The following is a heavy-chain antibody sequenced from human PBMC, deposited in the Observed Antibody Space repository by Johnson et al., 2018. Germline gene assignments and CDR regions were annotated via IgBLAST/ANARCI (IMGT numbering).Heavy chain of an antibody. D-gene: IGHD2-21*02. CDR1: GFTFSTFA. J-gene: IGHJ6*03. CDR3: SKRGEEGPYCGGDCYSIYYDYFMDV. V-gene: IGHV3-30*18. Sequence: QVQLVESGGGVVRHGRSLRLSCEASGFTFSTFAIYWVRQAPGKGLEWVALISYDGNNKYYADSVKGRFTVSRDNSKNTVYLQMNRLRAEDTAVYYCSKRGEEGPYCGGDCYSIYYDYFMDVWGQGTTVTVSS. CDR2: ISYDGNNK.